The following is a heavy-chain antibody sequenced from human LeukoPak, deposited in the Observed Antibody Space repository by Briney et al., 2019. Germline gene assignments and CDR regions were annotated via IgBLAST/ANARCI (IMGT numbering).Heavy chain of an antibody. CDR2: IIPILGIA. CDR3: ARGNSSGWYVFDY. Sequence: SVKVSCKASGYTFTSYAISWVRQAPGQGLEWMGRIIPILGIANYAQKFQGRVTITADKSTSTAYMELSSLRSEDTAVYYCARGNSSGWYVFDYWGQGTLVTVSS. CDR1: GYTFTSYA. V-gene: IGHV1-69*04. J-gene: IGHJ4*02. D-gene: IGHD6-19*01.